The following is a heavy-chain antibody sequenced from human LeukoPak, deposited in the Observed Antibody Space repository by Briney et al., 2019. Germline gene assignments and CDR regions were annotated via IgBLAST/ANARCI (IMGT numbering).Heavy chain of an antibody. CDR2: IYYSGSS. CDR1: GGSINNGGYY. D-gene: IGHD5-24*01. V-gene: IGHV4-31*03. CDR3: ARNRDGYNSFDY. J-gene: IGHJ4*02. Sequence: LSLTCTVSGGSINNGGYYWSWIRQHPGKGLEWIGYIYYSGSSYYNPSLRSRVTISVDTSKNHFSLKLSSVTVADTAVYYCARNRDGYNSFDYWGQGTLVTVSS.